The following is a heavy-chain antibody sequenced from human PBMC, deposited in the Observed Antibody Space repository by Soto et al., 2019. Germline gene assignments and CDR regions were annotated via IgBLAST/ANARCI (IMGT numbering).Heavy chain of an antibody. Sequence: GGSLRLSCAASGFTFSNAWMNWVRQAPGKGLEWVGRIKSKTEGGTTDYAAPVKGSFTISRDDSKNTLYLQMNSLKTEDTAVYYCTTDQSGYSYGKDYYYYGMDVWGQGTTVTVSS. CDR3: TTDQSGYSYGKDYYYYGMDV. V-gene: IGHV3-15*07. CDR2: IKSKTEGGTT. J-gene: IGHJ6*02. CDR1: GFTFSNAW. D-gene: IGHD5-18*01.